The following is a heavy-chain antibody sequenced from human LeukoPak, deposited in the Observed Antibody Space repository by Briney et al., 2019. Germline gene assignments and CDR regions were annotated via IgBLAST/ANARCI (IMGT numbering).Heavy chain of an antibody. D-gene: IGHD6-19*01. J-gene: IGHJ6*04. CDR2: VNPTGGST. CDR3: AREEVAAPGTSYYDGMDV. Sequence: ASVKVSCKASGYTFTSYYLHWVRQAPGQGLEWIGIVNPTGGSTTYAQKFQGRVTMTRDTSTNTVYMELSSLRSDGTAVYYCAREEVAAPGTSYYDGMDVWGKGFTVTVSS. V-gene: IGHV1-46*01. CDR1: GYTFTSYY.